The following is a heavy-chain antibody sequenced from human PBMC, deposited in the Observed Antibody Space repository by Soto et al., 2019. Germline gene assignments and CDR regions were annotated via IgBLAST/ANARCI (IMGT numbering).Heavy chain of an antibody. Sequence: EVQLVESGGGLVQPGGSLRLSCAASGFTFSSYSMNWVRQAPGKGLEWVSYISYSSTTIYYADSVKGRFTISRNNAKNSLYLQMNSLRDEDTSVYYFARDNGIAGSFDPWGRGTLVTVSS. D-gene: IGHD6-13*01. J-gene: IGHJ5*02. V-gene: IGHV3-48*02. CDR3: ARDNGIAGSFDP. CDR2: ISYSSTTI. CDR1: GFTFSSYS.